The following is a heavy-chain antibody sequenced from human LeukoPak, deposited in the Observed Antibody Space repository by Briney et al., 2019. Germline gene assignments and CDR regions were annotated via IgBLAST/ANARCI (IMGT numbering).Heavy chain of an antibody. CDR1: GYSIRSGYH. V-gene: IGHV4-38-2*02. CDR2: IYHSGNT. CDR3: ARDDYGDDSPFDS. D-gene: IGHD4-17*01. J-gene: IGHJ4*02. Sequence: SETLSLTCAVSGYSIRSGYHWGWIRQPPGKGLEWMGIIYHSGNTFYNPSLKSRVTISVDTSKNQFFLNLTSVAAADTAVHYCARDDYGDDSPFDSWGQGTLVTVSS.